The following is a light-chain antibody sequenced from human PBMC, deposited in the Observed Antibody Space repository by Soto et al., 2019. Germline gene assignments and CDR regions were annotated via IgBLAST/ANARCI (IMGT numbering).Light chain of an antibody. CDR1: QSVNSN. Sequence: EIVLTQSPASLSLSPGERATLSCMARQSVNSNLAWYQHKPGQAPRLLIYDASHRATGIPARFSGSGSGTDFTLTVSSLEPEDFAVYYCQHGSDGPPFTFGQGTRLE. CDR2: DAS. CDR3: QHGSDGPPFT. J-gene: IGKJ5*01. V-gene: IGKV3-11*01.